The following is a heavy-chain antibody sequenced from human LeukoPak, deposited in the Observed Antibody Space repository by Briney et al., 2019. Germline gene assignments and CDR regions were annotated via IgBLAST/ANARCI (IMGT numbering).Heavy chain of an antibody. CDR1: GFTFSSFG. V-gene: IGHV3-23*01. Sequence: GGSLRLSCAASGFTFSSFGMSWVRQAPGKGLQWVSGISGGGGYTYYADSVKGRFTISRDNSKNTLYLQMNSLRAEDTAVYYCAKDVVWWSYRYSDYWGQGTLVTVSS. D-gene: IGHD3-16*02. J-gene: IGHJ4*02. CDR2: ISGGGGYT. CDR3: AKDVVWWSYRYSDY.